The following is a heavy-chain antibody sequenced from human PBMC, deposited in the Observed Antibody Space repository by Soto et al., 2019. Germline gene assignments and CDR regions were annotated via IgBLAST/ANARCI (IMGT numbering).Heavy chain of an antibody. Sequence: SVKVSCKASGGTFSSYAISWVRQAPGQGLGWMGGIIPIFGTANYAQKFQGRATITADESTSTAYMELSSLRSEDTAVYYCARGRPITGTTSPGQTFDYWGQGTLVTVSS. D-gene: IGHD1-20*01. CDR1: GGTFSSYA. J-gene: IGHJ4*02. CDR2: IIPIFGTA. V-gene: IGHV1-69*13. CDR3: ARGRPITGTTSPGQTFDY.